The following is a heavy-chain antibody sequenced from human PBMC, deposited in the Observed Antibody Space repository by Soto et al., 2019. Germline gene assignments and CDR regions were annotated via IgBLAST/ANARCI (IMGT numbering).Heavy chain of an antibody. CDR1: GGTFSSYT. D-gene: IGHD3-10*01. V-gene: IGHV1-69*02. CDR2: IIPILGIA. J-gene: IGHJ4*02. Sequence: QVQLVQSGAEVKKPGSSVKVSCKASGGTFSSYTISWVRQAPGQGLEWMGRIIPILGIANYAQKFQGRVTITADKSTSTAYMELSSLRSEDTAVYYCARGVTMVRGVILDYWGQGTLVTVSS. CDR3: ARGVTMVRGVILDY.